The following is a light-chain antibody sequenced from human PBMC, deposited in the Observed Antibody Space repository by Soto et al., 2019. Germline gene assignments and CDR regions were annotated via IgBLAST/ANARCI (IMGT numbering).Light chain of an antibody. V-gene: IGKV1-5*03. Sequence: DIQMNQSPSTLSASVGDRVTITCRASQTISTWLAWYQQKPGKAPKLLIYKASSLEGGVPSRFSGSGSGTEFTLTISSLQPDDFGTYYCQQYNTYWTFGQGTKVEI. CDR2: KAS. CDR1: QTISTW. J-gene: IGKJ1*01. CDR3: QQYNTYWT.